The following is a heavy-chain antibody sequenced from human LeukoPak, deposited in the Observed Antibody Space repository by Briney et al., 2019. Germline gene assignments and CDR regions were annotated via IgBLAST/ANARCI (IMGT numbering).Heavy chain of an antibody. CDR1: GFTASSSY. Sequence: GGSLRLSFPASGFTASSSYMNWDRQAPGKGLEWVSVIHVGGTTYYADSVKDRFTISRDNSKNTLYLQLNSLRVEDTAVYYCARGAIRTAGRLDYWGQGTLVTVSS. J-gene: IGHJ4*02. CDR2: IHVGGTT. V-gene: IGHV3-66*01. D-gene: IGHD2-2*02. CDR3: ARGAIRTAGRLDY.